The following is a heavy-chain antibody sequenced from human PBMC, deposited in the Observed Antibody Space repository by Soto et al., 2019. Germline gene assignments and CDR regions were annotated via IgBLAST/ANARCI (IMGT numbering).Heavy chain of an antibody. CDR3: ARTPITMVRGVIITLIFDY. D-gene: IGHD3-10*01. CDR2: IIPIFGTA. CDR1: GGTFSSYA. J-gene: IGHJ4*02. Sequence: ASVKVSCKASGGTFSSYAISWVRQAPGQGLEWMGGIIPIFGTANYAQKFQGRVTITADESMSTAYMELSSLRSEDTAVYYCARTPITMVRGVIITLIFDYWCQGTLVTVSS. V-gene: IGHV1-69*13.